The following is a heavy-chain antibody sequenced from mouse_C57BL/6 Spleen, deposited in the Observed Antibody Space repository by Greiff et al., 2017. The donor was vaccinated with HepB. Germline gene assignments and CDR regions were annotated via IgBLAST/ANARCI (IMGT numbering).Heavy chain of an antibody. J-gene: IGHJ3*01. D-gene: IGHD2-4*01. CDR1: GFSLTSYG. CDR2: IWSGGST. Sequence: QVQLKQSGPGLVQPSQSLSITCTVSGFSLTSYGVHWVRQSPGKGLEWLGVIWSGGSTDYNAAFISRLSISKDNSKSQVFFKMNSLQADDTAIYYCARCLYDYDGSWFAYWGQGTLVTVSA. CDR3: ARCLYDYDGSWFAY. V-gene: IGHV2-2*01.